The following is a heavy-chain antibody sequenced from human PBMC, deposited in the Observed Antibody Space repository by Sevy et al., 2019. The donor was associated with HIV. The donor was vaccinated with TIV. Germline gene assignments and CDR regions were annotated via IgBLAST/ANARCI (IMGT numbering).Heavy chain of an antibody. V-gene: IGHV4-59*01. J-gene: IGHJ4*02. CDR1: GGSISSYY. CDR2: IYYSGSP. D-gene: IGHD6-13*01. CDR3: ARREIAAAGYFDY. Sequence: SETLSLTCTVSGGSISSYYWSWIRQPPGKGLGWIGYIYYSGSPNYNPSLKSRVTISVDTSKNQFSLKLSSVTAADTAVYYCARREIAAAGYFDYWGQGTLVTVSS.